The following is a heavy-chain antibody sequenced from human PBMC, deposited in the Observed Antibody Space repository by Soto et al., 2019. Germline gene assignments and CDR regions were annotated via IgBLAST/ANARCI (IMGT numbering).Heavy chain of an antibody. Sequence: GGSLRLSCSASGFTFSSYAMHWVRQAPGKGLEYVSAISSNGGSTYYADSVKGRFTISRDNSKNTLYLQMSSLRAEDTAVYYCVKDPYDFWSGYYRGRDPSSFDYWGQGTLVTVSS. J-gene: IGHJ4*02. V-gene: IGHV3-64D*06. D-gene: IGHD3-3*01. CDR3: VKDPYDFWSGYYRGRDPSSFDY. CDR2: ISSNGGST. CDR1: GFTFSSYA.